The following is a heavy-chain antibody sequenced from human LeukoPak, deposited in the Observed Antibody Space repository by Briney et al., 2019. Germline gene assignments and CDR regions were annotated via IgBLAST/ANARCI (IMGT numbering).Heavy chain of an antibody. CDR3: ARSILVVTVASHYNYGVDV. Sequence: ASVKVSCKASGYTFAKYAIHWVRQAPGQRLEWMGWINAGNGNTRYSQKFQGGVTITRDTSASTAYMELSSLRSEDTAVYYCARSILVVTVASHYNYGVDVWGQGTTVTVSS. J-gene: IGHJ6*02. CDR2: INAGNGNT. CDR1: GYTFAKYA. D-gene: IGHD2-15*01. V-gene: IGHV1-3*01.